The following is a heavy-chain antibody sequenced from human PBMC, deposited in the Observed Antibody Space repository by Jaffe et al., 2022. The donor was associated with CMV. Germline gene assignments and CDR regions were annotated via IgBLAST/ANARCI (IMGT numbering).Heavy chain of an antibody. CDR1: GGSISSSSYY. CDR3: ARQMGLSGYYYYNWFDP. D-gene: IGHD3-22*01. CDR2: IYYSGST. J-gene: IGHJ5*02. V-gene: IGHV4-39*01. Sequence: QLQLQESGPGLVKPSETLSLTCTVSGGSISSSSYYWGWIRQPPGKGLEWIGSIYYSGSTYYNPSLKSRVTISVDTSKNQFSLKLSSVTAADTAVYYCARQMGLSGYYYYNWFDPWGQGTLVTVSS.